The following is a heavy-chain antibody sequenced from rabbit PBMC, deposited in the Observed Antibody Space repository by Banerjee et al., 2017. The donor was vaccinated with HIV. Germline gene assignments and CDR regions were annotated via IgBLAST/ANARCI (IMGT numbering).Heavy chain of an antibody. Sequence: QSLEESGGDLVKPGASLTLTCTASGFSFSSGYYMCWVRQAPGKGLEWIGCIGIGMANTYSASWAKGRFTITKTSSTTVTLQMTSLTAADTATYFCARGGLGSADYIYTFDPWGQGTLVTV. D-gene: IGHD1-1*01. CDR1: GFSFSSGYY. V-gene: IGHV1S40*01. J-gene: IGHJ2*01. CDR3: ARGGLGSADYIYTFDP. CDR2: IGIGMANT.